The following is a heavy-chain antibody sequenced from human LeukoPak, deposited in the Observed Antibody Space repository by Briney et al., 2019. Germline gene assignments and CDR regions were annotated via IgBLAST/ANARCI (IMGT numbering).Heavy chain of an antibody. D-gene: IGHD2-2*01. CDR2: IKKDGSEK. CDR3: ARPPTSPYYYYMDV. CDR1: GFRFSNYW. V-gene: IGHV3-7*01. Sequence: PGGSLRLSCAASGFRFSNYWMTWVRQAPGKGLGWVANIKKDGSEKVYVHSVRGRFTVSRDNAKDLLFLQLTSLRAEDTAVYYCARPPTSPYYYYMDVWGKGTTVTVSS. J-gene: IGHJ6*03.